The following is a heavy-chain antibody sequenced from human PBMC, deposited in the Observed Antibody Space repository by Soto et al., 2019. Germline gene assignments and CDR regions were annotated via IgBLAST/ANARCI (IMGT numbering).Heavy chain of an antibody. CDR2: ISSSSSTI. CDR3: AREGLELRYNWFDP. D-gene: IGHD1-7*01. J-gene: IGHJ5*02. CDR1: GFTFSSYS. Sequence: GGSLRLSCAASGFTFSSYSMNWVRQAPGKGLEWVSYISSSSSTIYYADSVKGRFTISRDNAKNSLYLQMNSLRAEDTAVYYCAREGLELRYNWFDPWGQGTLVTVSS. V-gene: IGHV3-48*01.